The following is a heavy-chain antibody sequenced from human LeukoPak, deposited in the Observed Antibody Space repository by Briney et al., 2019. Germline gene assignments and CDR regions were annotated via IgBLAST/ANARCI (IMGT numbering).Heavy chain of an antibody. Sequence: SETLSLTCSVSGYSISSAYYWGWIRQPPGKGLEWIGTMYHSGSTNYNPSLKSRVTISVDTSKNQFSLNLKSVTAADTAMYYCARDGVVTMELDSWGQGTLVTVSS. CDR2: MYHSGST. V-gene: IGHV4-38-2*02. J-gene: IGHJ4*02. CDR3: ARDGVVTMELDS. D-gene: IGHD3-3*01. CDR1: GYSISSAYY.